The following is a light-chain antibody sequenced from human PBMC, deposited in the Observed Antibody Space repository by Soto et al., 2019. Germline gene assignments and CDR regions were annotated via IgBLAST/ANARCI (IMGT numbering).Light chain of an antibody. CDR2: AAS. CDR1: QGISNY. J-gene: IGKJ1*01. CDR3: QKYNSAPRT. V-gene: IGKV1-27*01. Sequence: DIQMTQSPSSLSASIGDRVTITCRASQGISNYLAWYQQKPGEVPNLLIYAASTLQSGVPSRFSGSGSGTVFTLTITSLQPEDVATYYCQKYNSAPRTFGQGTRWIS.